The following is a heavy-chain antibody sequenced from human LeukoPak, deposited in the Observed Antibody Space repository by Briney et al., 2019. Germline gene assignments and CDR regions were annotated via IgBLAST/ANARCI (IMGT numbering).Heavy chain of an antibody. Sequence: KPSETLSLTCTVSGASFTSNYWSWIRQPPGKGLEWIGYIYYSGTTTYNPSLERRVTMSVDMSKTQFSLRLNSVTATDTAVDYCARLDCGGDCYVDYWGQGNLVTVSS. J-gene: IGHJ4*02. D-gene: IGHD2-21*02. V-gene: IGHV4-59*08. CDR2: IYYSGTT. CDR1: GASFTSNY. CDR3: ARLDCGGDCYVDY.